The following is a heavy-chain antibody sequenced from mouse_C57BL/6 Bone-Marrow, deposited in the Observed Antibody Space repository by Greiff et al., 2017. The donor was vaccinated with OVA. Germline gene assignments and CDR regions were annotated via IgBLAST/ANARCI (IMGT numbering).Heavy chain of an antibody. J-gene: IGHJ3*01. Sequence: QVQLQQSGAELMKPGASVKLSCKATGYTFTGYWIEWVKQRPGHGLEWIGEILPGRGSTNYNEKFKGKATFTADTSSNTAYMQLSSLTTEDSAIYYCARSKGLLRWFAYWGQGTLVTVSA. D-gene: IGHD2-3*01. CDR3: ARSKGLLRWFAY. V-gene: IGHV1-9*01. CDR2: ILPGRGST. CDR1: GYTFTGYW.